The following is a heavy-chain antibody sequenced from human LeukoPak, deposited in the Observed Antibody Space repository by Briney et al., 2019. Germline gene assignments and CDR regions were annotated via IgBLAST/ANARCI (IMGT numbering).Heavy chain of an antibody. V-gene: IGHV3-15*01. J-gene: IGHJ4*02. CDR3: TTVPWELLLDY. CDR1: GFTFSNAW. CDR2: IKGKTDGGTT. Sequence: GGSLRLSCAASGFTFSNAWMSWVRQAPGKGLEWVGRIKGKTDGGTTDYAAPVKGRFTISRDDSKNTLYLQMNSLKTEDTAVYYCTTVPWELLLDYWGQGTLVTVSS. D-gene: IGHD1-26*01.